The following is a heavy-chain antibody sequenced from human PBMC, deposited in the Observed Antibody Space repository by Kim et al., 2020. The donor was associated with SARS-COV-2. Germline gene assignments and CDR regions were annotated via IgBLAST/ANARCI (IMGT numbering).Heavy chain of an antibody. CDR2: IKSKTHGGTT. Sequence: GGSLRLSCAASGFIFSNAWMNWVRQAPGKGLEWVGRIKSKTHGGTTDYAAPVKGRFTISRDDSENTVYLQMNSLKTEDTAVYYCFTDYTCSTNCPWGGGYASGMDVWGQGTTVTVSS. CDR3: FTDYTCSTNCPWGGGYASGMDV. V-gene: IGHV3-15*07. D-gene: IGHD2-2*01. J-gene: IGHJ6*02. CDR1: GFIFSNAW.